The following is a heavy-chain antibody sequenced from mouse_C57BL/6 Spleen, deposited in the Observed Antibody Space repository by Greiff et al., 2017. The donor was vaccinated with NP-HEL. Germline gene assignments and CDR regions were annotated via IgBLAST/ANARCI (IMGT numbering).Heavy chain of an antibody. Sequence: DVHLVESGGGLVKPGGSLKLSCAASGFTFSSYAMSWVRQTPEKRLEWVATISDGGSYTYYPDNVKGRFTISRDNAKNNLYLQMSHLKSEDTAMYYCAREVGSSWFAYWGQGTLVTVSA. CDR2: ISDGGSYT. D-gene: IGHD1-1*01. J-gene: IGHJ3*01. CDR3: AREVGSSWFAY. V-gene: IGHV5-4*01. CDR1: GFTFSSYA.